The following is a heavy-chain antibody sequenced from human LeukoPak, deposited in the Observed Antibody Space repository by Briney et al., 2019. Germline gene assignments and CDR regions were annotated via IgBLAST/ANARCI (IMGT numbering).Heavy chain of an antibody. Sequence: SETLSLTCVVSGDSVSGYYWNWIRQPPGKGLEWIGYTHHSGNTLYNPSLKSRVTTSVDKSKNQFSLKLSSVTAADTAVYYCARDPKATTRDAFDIWGQGTMVTVSS. CDR3: ARDPKATTRDAFDI. V-gene: IGHV4-59*02. D-gene: IGHD1-26*01. J-gene: IGHJ3*02. CDR1: GDSVSGYY. CDR2: THHSGNT.